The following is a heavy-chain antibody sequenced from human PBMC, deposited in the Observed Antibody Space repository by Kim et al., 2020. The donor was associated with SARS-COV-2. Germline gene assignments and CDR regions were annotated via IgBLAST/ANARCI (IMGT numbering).Heavy chain of an antibody. D-gene: IGHD3-3*01. Sequence: SETLSLTCAXYGGSFSGYYWSWIRQPPGKGLEWIGEINHSGSTNYNPSLKSRVTISVDTSKNQFSLKLSSVTAADTAVYYCARGRDFDFYGMDVWGQGTTVTVSS. CDR2: INHSGST. V-gene: IGHV4-34*01. CDR1: GGSFSGYY. J-gene: IGHJ6*02. CDR3: ARGRDFDFYGMDV.